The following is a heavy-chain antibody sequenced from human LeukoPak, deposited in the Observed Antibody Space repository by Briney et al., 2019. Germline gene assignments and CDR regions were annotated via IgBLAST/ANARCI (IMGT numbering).Heavy chain of an antibody. CDR3: ARKGNAFDI. Sequence: GGSLRLSCVDSGFTFSSYGMHWVRQAPGKGLEWVARISYDGSNKNYVDSVKGRFTISRDNAKNTLYLQMNSLRAEDTAVYYCARKGNAFDIWGQGTMVTVSS. D-gene: IGHD3-10*01. CDR1: GFTFSSYG. V-gene: IGHV3-33*05. J-gene: IGHJ3*02. CDR2: ISYDGSNK.